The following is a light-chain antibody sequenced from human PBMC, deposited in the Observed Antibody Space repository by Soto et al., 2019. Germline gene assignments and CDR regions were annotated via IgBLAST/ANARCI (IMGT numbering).Light chain of an antibody. CDR2: GAS. V-gene: IGKV3-20*01. J-gene: IGKJ1*01. CDR3: QQYGSSPWT. CDR1: QGLNRN. Sequence: SQSPATLSVSPGETATLSCTTSQGLNRNLAWYQQKPGQAPRLLIYGASSRATGIPDRFSGSGSGTDFTLTISRLEPEDFAVYYCQQYGSSPWTFGQGTNVDIK.